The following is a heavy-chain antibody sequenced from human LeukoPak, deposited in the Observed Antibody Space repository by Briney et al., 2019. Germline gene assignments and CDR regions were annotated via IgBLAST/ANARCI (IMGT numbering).Heavy chain of an antibody. Sequence: GASVKVSCKASGYSYSRYGTSWVRQAAGQGLEWMGWISTDSGATKYAEKFQGRVTVTTHTSTTTSTLELRSLRSDDTAMYYCARDYGDFYNWYDPWGQGTLVIVSS. CDR3: ARDYGDFYNWYDP. J-gene: IGHJ5*02. CDR1: GYSYSRYG. D-gene: IGHD4-17*01. CDR2: ISTDSGAT. V-gene: IGHV1-18*01.